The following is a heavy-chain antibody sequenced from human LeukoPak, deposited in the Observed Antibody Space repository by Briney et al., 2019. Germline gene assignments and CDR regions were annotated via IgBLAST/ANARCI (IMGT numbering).Heavy chain of an antibody. D-gene: IGHD1-1*01. Sequence: ASVKVSCKASGYTFTDYYLHWVRQAPGQGLEWMGRISPYSGGTSYPQRFQGRVTMTKDTSISTAYMELSSLRSDDTAIYYCARVTTTGADCWGQGTLVTVSS. J-gene: IGHJ4*02. V-gene: IGHV1-2*06. CDR1: GYTFTDYY. CDR3: ARVTTTGADC. CDR2: ISPYSGGT.